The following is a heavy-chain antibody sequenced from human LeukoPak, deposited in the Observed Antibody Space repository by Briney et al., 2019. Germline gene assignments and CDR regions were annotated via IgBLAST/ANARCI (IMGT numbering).Heavy chain of an antibody. CDR2: IYYSGST. Sequence: SETLSLTCTVSGGSISSYYWSWIRQPPGKGLEWIGYIYYSGSTNYNPSLKSRVTISVDTSKNQFSLKLSSVTAADTAVYYCARVLQNYYHLDVWGKGTTVTVSS. J-gene: IGHJ6*03. CDR3: ARVLQNYYHLDV. D-gene: IGHD3-3*01. CDR1: GGSISSYY. V-gene: IGHV4-59*01.